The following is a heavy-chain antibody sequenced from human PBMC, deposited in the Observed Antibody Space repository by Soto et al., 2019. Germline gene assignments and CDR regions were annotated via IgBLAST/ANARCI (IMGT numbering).Heavy chain of an antibody. D-gene: IGHD6-13*01. Sequence: GGSLRLSCAASGFTFSDYYMSWIRQAPGKGLEWVSYISSSGSTIYYADSVRGRFTISRDNAKNSLYLQMNSLRAEDTAVYYCARDDPGGTSSSWASYHYYCMGVWGQGTTVTV. V-gene: IGHV3-11*01. CDR1: GFTFSDYY. CDR3: ARDDPGGTSSSWASYHYYCMGV. CDR2: ISSSGSTI. J-gene: IGHJ6*02.